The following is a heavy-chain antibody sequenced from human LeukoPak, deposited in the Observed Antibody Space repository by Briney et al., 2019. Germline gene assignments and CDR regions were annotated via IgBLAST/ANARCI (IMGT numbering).Heavy chain of an antibody. Sequence: GRSLRLSCAASGFTFSTHWMYWVRQAPGKEFVWVSRISGDGSLTSYADSVRGRFTVSRDNAKETLYLQMTSLRVEDTAVYSCASLLTPYHGSGGGGMDVWGQGTAVTVSS. CDR2: ISGDGSLT. V-gene: IGHV3-74*01. CDR1: GFTFSTHW. J-gene: IGHJ6*02. D-gene: IGHD3-10*01. CDR3: ASLLTPYHGSGGGGMDV.